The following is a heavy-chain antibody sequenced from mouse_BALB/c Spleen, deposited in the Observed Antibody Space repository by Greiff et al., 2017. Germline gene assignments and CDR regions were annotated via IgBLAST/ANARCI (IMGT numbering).Heavy chain of an antibody. D-gene: IGHD1-1*01. CDR2: ISSGSSTI. Sequence: EVMLVEPGGGLVQPGGSRKLSCAASGFTFSSFGMHWVRQAPEKGLEWVAYISSGSSTIYYADTVKGRFTISRDNPKNTLFLQMTSLRSEDTAMYYCARGYYGSTWYFDVWGAGTTVTVSS. CDR3: ARGYYGSTWYFDV. J-gene: IGHJ1*01. CDR1: GFTFSSFG. V-gene: IGHV5-17*02.